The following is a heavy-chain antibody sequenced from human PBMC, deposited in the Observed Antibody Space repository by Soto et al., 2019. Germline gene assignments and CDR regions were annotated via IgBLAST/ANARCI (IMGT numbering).Heavy chain of an antibody. V-gene: IGHV3-64D*06. CDR3: VKDPLWFEELSFGYYYYGMDV. Sequence: GGSLRLSCSASGFTFSSYAMHWVRQAPGKGLEYVSAISSNGGSTYYADSVKGRFTISRDNSKNTLYLQMSSLRAEDTAVYYCVKDPLWFEELSFGYYYYGMDVWGQGTTVTVSS. CDR1: GFTFSSYA. J-gene: IGHJ6*02. D-gene: IGHD3-10*01. CDR2: ISSNGGST.